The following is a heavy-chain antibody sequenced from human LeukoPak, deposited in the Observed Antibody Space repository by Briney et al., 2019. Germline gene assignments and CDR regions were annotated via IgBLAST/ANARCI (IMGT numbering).Heavy chain of an antibody. CDR1: GYTFTSYG. CDR3: ASTPFGGVFDY. J-gene: IGHJ4*02. Sequence: GASVKVSCKASGYTFTSYGISWVRQAPGQGFEWMGWISAYNGNTNYAQKLQGRVTMTTDTSTSTAYMELRSLRSDDTAVYYCASTPFGGVFDYWGQGTLVTVSS. D-gene: IGHD3-10*01. CDR2: ISAYNGNT. V-gene: IGHV1-18*04.